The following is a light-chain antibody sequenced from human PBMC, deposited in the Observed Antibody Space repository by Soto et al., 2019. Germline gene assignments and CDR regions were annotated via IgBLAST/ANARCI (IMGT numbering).Light chain of an antibody. Sequence: QAVVPQLPSGSGAPGQRVTISCTGSSSNIGAGYDVHWYQQLPGTAPKLLIYGNSNRPSGVPDRFSGSKSGTSASLAITGLQAEEEADYYCQSSDSSLSVVFGGGTKLTVL. J-gene: IGLJ2*01. CDR2: GNS. CDR3: QSSDSSLSVV. V-gene: IGLV1-40*01. CDR1: SSNIGAGYD.